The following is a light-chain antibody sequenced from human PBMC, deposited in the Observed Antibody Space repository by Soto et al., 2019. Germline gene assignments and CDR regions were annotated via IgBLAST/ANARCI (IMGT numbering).Light chain of an antibody. J-gene: IGKJ1*01. V-gene: IGKV1-5*03. CDR2: KAS. CDR3: QHYNSYSEA. Sequence: MTQSPGTLSVSPGERATLFCRASQSVRSSLAWYQQKPGKAPKLLIYKASTLKSGVPSRFSGSGSGTEFTLTISSLQPDDFATYYCQHYNSYSEAFAQGTKV. CDR1: QSVRSS.